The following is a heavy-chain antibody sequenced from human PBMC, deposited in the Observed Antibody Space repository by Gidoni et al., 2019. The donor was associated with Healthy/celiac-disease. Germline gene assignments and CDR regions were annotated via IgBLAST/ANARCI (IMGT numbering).Heavy chain of an antibody. CDR1: GFTFSSYA. Sequence: EVQLLVSGGGLVQPGGSLRLSCAASGFTFSSYAMSWVRQAPGKGLEWVAAISGSGGSTYYADSVKGRFTISRDNSKNTLYLQMNSLRAEDTAVYYCAKDPGYEFIIGANWGQGTLVTVSS. CDR2: ISGSGGST. D-gene: IGHD3-10*01. J-gene: IGHJ4*02. V-gene: IGHV3-23*01. CDR3: AKDPGYEFIIGAN.